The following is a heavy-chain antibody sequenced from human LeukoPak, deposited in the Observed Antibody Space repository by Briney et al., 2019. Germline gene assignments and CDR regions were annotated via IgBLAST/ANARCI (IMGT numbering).Heavy chain of an antibody. CDR3: ARDGYCSGGSCQPFDY. CDR2: INSDGSST. V-gene: IGHV3-74*01. J-gene: IGHJ4*02. CDR1: RFTFSSYW. D-gene: IGHD2-15*01. Sequence: GGSLRLSCAASRFTFSSYWMHWVRQAPGKGLVWVSRINSDGSSTSYADSAKGRFTISRDNAKNTLYLQMNSLRAEDTAVYYCARDGYCSGGSCQPFDYWGQGTLVTVSS.